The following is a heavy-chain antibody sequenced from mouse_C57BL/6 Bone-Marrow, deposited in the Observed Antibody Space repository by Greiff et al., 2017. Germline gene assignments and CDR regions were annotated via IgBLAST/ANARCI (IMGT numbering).Heavy chain of an antibody. CDR3: TRSGNDGYFFDY. V-gene: IGHV1-15*01. Sequence: QVQLQQSGAELVRPGASVTLSCKASGYTFTDYEMHWVKQTPVHGLEWIGAIDPETGGTAYNQKFKGKAILTADKSSSTAYMELRSLTSEDSAVYYCTRSGNDGYFFDYWGQGTTRTVSS. J-gene: IGHJ2*01. CDR1: GYTFTDYE. CDR2: IDPETGGT. D-gene: IGHD2-3*01.